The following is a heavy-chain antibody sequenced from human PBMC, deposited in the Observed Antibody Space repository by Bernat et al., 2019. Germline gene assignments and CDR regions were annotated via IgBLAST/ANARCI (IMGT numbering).Heavy chain of an antibody. CDR2: IYYSGST. J-gene: IGHJ2*01. Sequence: QMQLQESGPGLVKPSETLSLTCTVSGGSISSSSYYWGWIRQPPGKGLEWIGSIYYSGSTYYNPSLKSRVTISVDTSKNQFSLKLSSVTAADTAVYYCARHEMVTTTYWYFDLWGRGTLVTVSS. D-gene: IGHD4-4*01. CDR1: GGSISSSSYY. V-gene: IGHV4-39*01. CDR3: ARHEMVTTTYWYFDL.